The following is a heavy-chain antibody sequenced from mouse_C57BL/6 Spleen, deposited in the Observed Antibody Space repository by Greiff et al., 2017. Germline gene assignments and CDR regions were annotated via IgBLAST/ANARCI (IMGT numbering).Heavy chain of an antibody. CDR3: ARRGYYYCSSGYFDY. V-gene: IGHV1-42*01. J-gene: IGHJ2*01. D-gene: IGHD1-1*01. CDR2: INPSTGGT. CDR1: GYSFTGYY. Sequence: EVQLQQSGPELVKPGASVKISCKASGYSFTGYYMNWVKQSPEKSLEWIGEINPSTGGTTYNQKFKAKATLTVDKSSSTAYMQLKSLTSEDSAVYYCARRGYYYCSSGYFDYWGQGTTLTVSS.